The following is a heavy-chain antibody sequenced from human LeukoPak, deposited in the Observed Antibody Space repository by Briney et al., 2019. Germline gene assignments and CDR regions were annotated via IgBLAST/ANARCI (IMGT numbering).Heavy chain of an antibody. Sequence: GGPLRLSCAASRLTLCSYQMLCAPQAPGKALAWVSYISGSGIQHYADSVKCRFTSSRDKAKNSLYLQMNSLRVEDMSVYYCAREDTGVAFDIWGQGTTVTV. CDR2: ISGSGIQ. J-gene: IGHJ3*02. D-gene: IGHD2-8*01. V-gene: IGHV3-48*03. CDR1: RLTLCSYQ. CDR3: AREDTGVAFDI.